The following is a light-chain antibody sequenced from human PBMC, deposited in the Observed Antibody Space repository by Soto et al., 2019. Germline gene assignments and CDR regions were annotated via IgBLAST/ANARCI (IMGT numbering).Light chain of an antibody. CDR1: QSVSSN. CDR2: GAS. CDR3: QQFNTWPRT. J-gene: IGKJ1*01. Sequence: ELVMSQSPSTLSVPPGERATLSCRASQSVSSNLAWYQQKPGQPPRLLIYGASTRAIAFPARFSGSGSGTEFTLTISSLQSEDFAVYYCQQFNTWPRTFGQGTKVDIK. V-gene: IGKV3-15*01.